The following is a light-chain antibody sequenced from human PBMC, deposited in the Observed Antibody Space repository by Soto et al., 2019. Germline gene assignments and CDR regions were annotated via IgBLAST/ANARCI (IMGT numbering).Light chain of an antibody. CDR3: QQRSNWPPA. CDR1: QSVSSY. Sequence: EIVLTQSPATLSLSPGERATLSCRASQSVSSYLAWYQQKPGQAPRLLIYDASNRATGIPARFSGSGSGTDFTLTISTIEPEDFAGYYCQQRSNWPPAVGGGTKVEFK. V-gene: IGKV3-11*01. CDR2: DAS. J-gene: IGKJ4*01.